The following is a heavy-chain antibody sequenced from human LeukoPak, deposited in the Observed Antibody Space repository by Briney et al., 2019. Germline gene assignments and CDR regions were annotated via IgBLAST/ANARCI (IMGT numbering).Heavy chain of an antibody. V-gene: IGHV6-1*01. J-gene: IGHJ4*02. Sequence: SQTLSLTCAISGDSVSGNSAAWNWIRQSPSRGLEWLGRTYYRSKWYNDYAVSVKSRMTINPDTSKNQFSLQLISVTPEDTAVYYCARAAFSSGWPRGFDYWGQGTLVTVSS. CDR1: GDSVSGNSAA. CDR3: ARAAFSSGWPRGFDY. CDR2: TYYRSKWYN. D-gene: IGHD6-19*01.